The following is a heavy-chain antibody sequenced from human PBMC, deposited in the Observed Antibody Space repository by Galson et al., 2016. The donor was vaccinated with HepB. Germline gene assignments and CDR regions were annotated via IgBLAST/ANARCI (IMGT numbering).Heavy chain of an antibody. V-gene: IGHV3-7*05. CDR1: GFTFSNYW. J-gene: IGHJ4*02. Sequence: SLRLSCAASGFTFSNYWMSWVRQAPGKGLEWVANIKQDGSKEYYVDSVKGRFTISRDNAKNSLYLQMNSLRAEDTAVYYCARRRGSGSHDYWGQGTLVTVSS. D-gene: IGHD3-10*01. CDR2: IKQDGSKE. CDR3: ARRRGSGSHDY.